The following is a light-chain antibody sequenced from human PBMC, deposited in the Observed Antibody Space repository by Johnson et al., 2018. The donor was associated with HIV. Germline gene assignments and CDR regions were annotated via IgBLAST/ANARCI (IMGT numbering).Light chain of an antibody. CDR2: RDN. J-gene: IGLJ1*01. CDR1: SSNIGNNY. V-gene: IGLV1-47*01. CDR3: AAWDDSLNGYV. Sequence: QAVLTQPPSVSAAPGQKVTISCSGSSSNIGNNYVSWYQQLPGTAPKLLIYRDNQRPSGVPDRFSGSKSGTSASLAIRGLQGEDDADYYCAAWDDSLNGYVFGAGTKVTVL.